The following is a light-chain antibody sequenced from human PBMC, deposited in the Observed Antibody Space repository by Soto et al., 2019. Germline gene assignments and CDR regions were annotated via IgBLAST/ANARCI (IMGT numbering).Light chain of an antibody. Sequence: IQMTQSPSSLSASVGDRVAITCRASQDINNFLAWFQQKPGKAPNSLIYAASTLQSGVSSKFSGSGSGTDFTLTITSLQPEDFATYYCQQYSSYPPTFGGGTKVEIK. J-gene: IGKJ4*01. V-gene: IGKV1-16*02. CDR3: QQYSSYPPT. CDR2: AAS. CDR1: QDINNF.